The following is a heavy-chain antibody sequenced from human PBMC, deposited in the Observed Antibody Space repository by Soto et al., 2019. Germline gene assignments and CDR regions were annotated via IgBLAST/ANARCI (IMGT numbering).Heavy chain of an antibody. CDR2: ISSNGGST. CDR3: VKEVTAMVFNY. Sequence: GGSLRLSCSASGFPFSSYAMHWVRQAPGKGLEYVSAISSNGGSTYYADSVKGRFTISRDNSKNTLYLQMSSLRAEDTAVYYCVKEVTAMVFNYWGQGTLVTVSS. V-gene: IGHV3-64D*06. J-gene: IGHJ4*02. D-gene: IGHD5-18*01. CDR1: GFPFSSYA.